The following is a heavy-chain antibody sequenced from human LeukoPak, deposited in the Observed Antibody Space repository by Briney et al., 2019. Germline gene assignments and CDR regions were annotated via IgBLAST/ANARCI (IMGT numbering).Heavy chain of an antibody. CDR2: IWYDGSNK. V-gene: IGHV3-33*08. D-gene: IGHD3-10*01. Sequence: GGSLRLSCAVSGFTYSTSPMGWVRQAPGKGLEWVAVIWYDGSNKYYADSVKGRFTISRDNSKNTLYLQMNSLRAEDTAVYYCARDVSVSWFGELSPDYWGQGTLVTVSS. CDR1: GFTYSTSP. J-gene: IGHJ4*02. CDR3: ARDVSVSWFGELSPDY.